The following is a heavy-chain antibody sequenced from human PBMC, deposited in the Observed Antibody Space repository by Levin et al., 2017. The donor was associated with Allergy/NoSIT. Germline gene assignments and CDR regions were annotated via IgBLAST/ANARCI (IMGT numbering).Heavy chain of an antibody. CDR3: ARSLAINGGYDWGSMY. CDR2: IYTSGST. V-gene: IGHV4-4*07. J-gene: IGHJ4*02. Sequence: SDTLSLTFTFSFYSIIIYFFTFTLHPSFNLLYFIGRIYTSGSTNYNPSLKSRVTMSVDTSKNQFSLKLSSLTAADTAVYYCARSLAINGGYDWGSMYWGQGTLVTVSS. D-gene: IGHD3-16*01. CDR1: FYSIIIYF.